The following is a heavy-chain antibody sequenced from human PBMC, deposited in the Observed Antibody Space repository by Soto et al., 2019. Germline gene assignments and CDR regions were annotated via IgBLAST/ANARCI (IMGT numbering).Heavy chain of an antibody. Sequence: QVQLQESGPGLVKPSQTLSLTCTVSGGSISSGGYYWSWIRQHPGKGLEWIAYIDYSGSTYYTPSLKSRVTISVDTSKNQFSLKLSSVTAADPAVYYCARRIVATIYYFDYWGQGTLVTVSS. J-gene: IGHJ4*02. D-gene: IGHD5-12*01. V-gene: IGHV4-31*03. CDR1: GGSISSGGYY. CDR2: IDYSGST. CDR3: ARRIVATIYYFDY.